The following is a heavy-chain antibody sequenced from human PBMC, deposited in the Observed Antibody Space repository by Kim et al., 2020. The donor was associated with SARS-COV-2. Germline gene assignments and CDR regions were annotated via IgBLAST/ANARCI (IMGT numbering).Heavy chain of an antibody. Sequence: YAQGFTGRFVFSLDTSVSTAYLQISSLKAEDTAVYYCARGVVPAAMGFDYWGQGTLVTVSS. CDR3: ARGVVPAAMGFDY. D-gene: IGHD2-2*01. J-gene: IGHJ4*02. V-gene: IGHV7-4-1*02.